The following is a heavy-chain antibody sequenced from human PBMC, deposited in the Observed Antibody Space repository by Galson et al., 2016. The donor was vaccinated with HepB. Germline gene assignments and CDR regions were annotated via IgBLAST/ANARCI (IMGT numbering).Heavy chain of an antibody. CDR3: ARDRWGLRDAFDI. J-gene: IGHJ3*02. CDR1: GFTFSSYS. D-gene: IGHD4-17*01. V-gene: IGHV3-48*02. Sequence: SLRLSCAASGFTFSSYSMSWVRQAPGKGLEWVSYISSSSSNIYYADSVKGRFTISRDNAKNSLYLQMSSLRDEDTAGYYCARDRWGLRDAFDIWGQGTMVTVSS. CDR2: ISSSSSNI.